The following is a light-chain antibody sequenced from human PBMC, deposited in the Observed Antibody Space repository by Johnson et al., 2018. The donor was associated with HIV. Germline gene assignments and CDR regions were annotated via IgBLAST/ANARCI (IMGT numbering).Light chain of an antibody. CDR1: SSNIGNNY. J-gene: IGLJ1*01. CDR3: GTWDSSLCAHYV. CDR2: DNN. Sequence: QSVLTQPPSVSAAPGQRVTISCSGSSSNIGNNYVSWYQQLTGTAPKLLIYDNNKRPSGIPDRFSASKSGTSATLDITGLQTGDEADYYCGTWDSSLCAHYVFGTGTKVTVL. V-gene: IGLV1-51*01.